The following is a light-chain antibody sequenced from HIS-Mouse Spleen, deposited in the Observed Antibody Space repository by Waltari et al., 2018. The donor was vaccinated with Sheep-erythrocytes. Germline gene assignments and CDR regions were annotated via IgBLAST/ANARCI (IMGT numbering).Light chain of an antibody. CDR2: EGS. CDR3: CSYAGSSTPWV. J-gene: IGLJ3*02. V-gene: IGLV2-23*01. Sequence: QSALTQPASVSGSPGQSITISCTGTSSDVGRYNLVSWYQQHPGKAPKLMLYEGSKRPSGVSNSFSGSKSGNTASLTISGLQAEDEADYYCCSYAGSSTPWVFGGGTKLTVL. CDR1: SSDVGRYNL.